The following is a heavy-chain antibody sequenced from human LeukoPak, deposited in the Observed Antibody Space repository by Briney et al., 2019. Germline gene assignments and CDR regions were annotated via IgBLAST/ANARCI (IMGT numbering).Heavy chain of an antibody. CDR3: ARDRVNGTADLSY. D-gene: IGHD2-21*01. CDR2: TYGGGST. CDR1: GFSVSSNY. V-gene: IGHV3-53*01. Sequence: GGSLRLSCAASGFSVSSNYMSWVRQAPGNGLEWVSVTYGGGSTYYADSVKGRFTISRDDFKNTLYLQMNSLRAEDTAVYYCARDRVNGTADLSYWGQGTLVTVSS. J-gene: IGHJ4*02.